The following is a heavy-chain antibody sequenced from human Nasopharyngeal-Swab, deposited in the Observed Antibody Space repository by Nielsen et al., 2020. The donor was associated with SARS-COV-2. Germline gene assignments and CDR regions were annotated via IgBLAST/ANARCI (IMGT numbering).Heavy chain of an antibody. Sequence: GGSLRLPCAASGFTFSTYTMHWVRQAPGKGLEWVSSITSTSSNMYYADSLKGRFTISRDNAKSSLYLQVNSLRAEDTAVYYCSNGRWSTRLFDSWGQGTLVTVSS. D-gene: IGHD4-23*01. CDR1: GFTFSTYT. V-gene: IGHV3-21*01. J-gene: IGHJ4*02. CDR3: SNGRWSTRLFDS. CDR2: ITSTSSNM.